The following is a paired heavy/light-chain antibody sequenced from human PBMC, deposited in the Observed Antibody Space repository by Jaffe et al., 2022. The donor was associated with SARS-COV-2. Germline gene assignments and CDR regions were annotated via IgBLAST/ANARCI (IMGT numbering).Light chain of an antibody. CDR3: QQSYSTQLT. CDR2: AAS. Sequence: DIQMTQSPSSLSASVGDTVTIACRASQSINSYLNWYQQKPGKAPKLLICAASSLQSGVPSRFSGSGSGTDFTLTINSLQPEDFATYYCQQSYSTQLTFGGGTKVEIK. CDR1: QSINSY. V-gene: IGKV1-39*01. J-gene: IGKJ4*01.
Heavy chain of an antibody. J-gene: IGHJ3*02. Sequence: QVQLVQSGAEVKKPGASVKVSCKASGYSFSSYYMHWVRQAPGQGLEWMGVIDPNGGDTNHAQKFQGRVSMTSDTSTSTVYMVLNSLRSEDTAVYYCARDLGGDIVVVPAAHRDAFDIWGQGTLVTVSS. V-gene: IGHV1-46*01. CDR3: ARDLGGDIVVVPAAHRDAFDI. CDR2: IDPNGGDT. CDR1: GYSFSSYY. D-gene: IGHD2-2*01.